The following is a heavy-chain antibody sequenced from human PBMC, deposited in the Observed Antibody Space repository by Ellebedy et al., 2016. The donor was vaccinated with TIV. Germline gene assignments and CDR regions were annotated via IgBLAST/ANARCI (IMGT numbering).Heavy chain of an antibody. CDR3: ARGGTTEFDY. V-gene: IGHV1-2*02. CDR1: GYIFTGYY. CDR2: INPNSGGI. Sequence: AASVKVSCKASGYIFTGYYMHWARQAPGQGLEWMGWINPNSGGIKYSQKFQGRVTMTRDTPITTVYMELSRLRSDDTAVYYCARGGTTEFDYWGQGTLVTVSS. J-gene: IGHJ4*02. D-gene: IGHD2/OR15-2a*01.